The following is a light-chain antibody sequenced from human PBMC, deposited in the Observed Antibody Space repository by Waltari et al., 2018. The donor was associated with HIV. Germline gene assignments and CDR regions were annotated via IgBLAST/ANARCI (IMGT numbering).Light chain of an antibody. CDR1: QGIDGH. V-gene: IGKV1-13*02. Sequence: AIQLTQSPSSLSASVGARVAISCRASQGIDGHLAWLLHSPGKTPKLLISDASFLEAGAPSSFSGSGSGTDYTLTISSLRPEDVGVYYCQQYHTYPLTFGPGTTVELK. CDR3: QQYHTYPLT. J-gene: IGKJ3*01. CDR2: DAS.